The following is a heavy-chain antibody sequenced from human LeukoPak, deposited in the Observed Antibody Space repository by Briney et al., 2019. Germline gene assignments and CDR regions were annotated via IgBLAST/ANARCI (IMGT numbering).Heavy chain of an antibody. CDR1: GGSFSDYY. D-gene: IGHD3-22*01. Sequence: SETLSLTCAVSGGSFSDYYWSWIRQPPGKGLEWIGEINHSGSTNYTPSLRSRITISLDTSKNQFFLKLSSVTAADTAVYYCARREVDYYGSSGYYPDAFDIWGQGTMVTVSS. CDR3: ARREVDYYGSSGYYPDAFDI. V-gene: IGHV4-34*01. J-gene: IGHJ3*02. CDR2: INHSGST.